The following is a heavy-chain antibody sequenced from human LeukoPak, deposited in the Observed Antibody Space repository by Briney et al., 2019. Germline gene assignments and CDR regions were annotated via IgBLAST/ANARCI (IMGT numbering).Heavy chain of an antibody. CDR2: ISINGDTI. V-gene: IGHV3-48*04. D-gene: IGHD5-18*01. J-gene: IGHJ4*02. CDR3: ARDRWGYSWNFDY. Sequence: GGSLRLSCAASGFSFIGYNMNWVRQGPGKGLEWIAYISINGDTIYYADSVKGRFTISRDNAKNSLYLQMNSLRAEDTAVYYCARDRWGYSWNFDYWGQGTLVTVSS. CDR1: GFSFIGYN.